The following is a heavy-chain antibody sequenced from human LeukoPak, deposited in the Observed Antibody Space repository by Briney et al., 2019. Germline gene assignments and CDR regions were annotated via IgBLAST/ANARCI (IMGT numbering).Heavy chain of an antibody. J-gene: IGHJ4*02. CDR1: GYTFTSCD. V-gene: IGHV1-8*01. CDR2: MKPNSGNT. Sequence: ASVKVSCKASGYTFTSCDINLVRQATGQGLERMGWMKPNSGNTGYGQSFQCRITMTRDISIGTAYMELSNLTSEDTAIYYCTRGSSGRRDNWGQGTLVTVSA. CDR3: TRGSSGRRDN. D-gene: IGHD6-19*01.